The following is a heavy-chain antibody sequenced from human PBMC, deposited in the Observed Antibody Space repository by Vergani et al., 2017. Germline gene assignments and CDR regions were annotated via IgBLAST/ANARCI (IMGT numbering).Heavy chain of an antibody. V-gene: IGHV3-23*03. J-gene: IGHJ2*01. CDR2: IYSGGSST. CDR3: ARDHPGEQWTFDL. D-gene: IGHD6-19*01. Sequence: EVQLLESGGGLVQPGGSLRLSCAASGFTFSSYAMSWVRQAPGKGLEWVSVIYSGGSSTYYADSVKGRFTISRDNSKNTLYLQMNSRRAEDTAVYYCARDHPGEQWTFDLWGRGTLVTVSS. CDR1: GFTFSSYA.